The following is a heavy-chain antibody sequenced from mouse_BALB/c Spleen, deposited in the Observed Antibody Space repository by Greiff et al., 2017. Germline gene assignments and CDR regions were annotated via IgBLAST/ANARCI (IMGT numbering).Heavy chain of an antibody. CDR3: ARRDVYWYFDV. CDR1: GYPFTSYW. Sequence: DLVKPGASVKLSCKASGYPFTSYWINWIKQRPGQGLEWIGRIAPGSGSTYYNEMFKGKATLTVDTSSSTAYIQLSSLSSEDSAVYFCARRDVYWYFDVWGAGTTVTVSS. CDR2: IAPGSGST. V-gene: IGHV1S41*01. J-gene: IGHJ1*01.